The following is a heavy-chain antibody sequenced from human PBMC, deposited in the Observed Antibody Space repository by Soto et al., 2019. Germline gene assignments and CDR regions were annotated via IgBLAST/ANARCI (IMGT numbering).Heavy chain of an antibody. CDR3: ARDIPSLVVTAIPDY. V-gene: IGHV3-21*01. J-gene: IGHJ4*02. CDR2: ISSSSSYI. Sequence: VGSLRLSCAASGFTFSSYSMNWVRQAPGKGLEWVSSISSSSSYIYYADSVKGRFTISRDNAKNSLYLQMNSLRAEDTAVYYCARDIPSLVVTAIPDYWGQGTLVTGS. D-gene: IGHD2-21*02. CDR1: GFTFSSYS.